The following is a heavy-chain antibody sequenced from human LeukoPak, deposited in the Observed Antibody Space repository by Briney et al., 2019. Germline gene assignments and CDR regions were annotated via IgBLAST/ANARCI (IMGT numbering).Heavy chain of an antibody. V-gene: IGHV5-51*01. CDR1: GYSFTSYW. J-gene: IGHJ3*02. D-gene: IGHD4-17*01. CDR3: ASLSTVTTSHSRAFDI. CDR2: IYPGDSDT. Sequence: GESLKISCKGSGYSFTSYWIGWVRQMPGKGLEWMGIIYPGDSDTRYSPSFQGQVTISADKSISTAYLQWSSLKASDTAMYYCASLSTVTTSHSRAFDIWGQGTMVTVSS.